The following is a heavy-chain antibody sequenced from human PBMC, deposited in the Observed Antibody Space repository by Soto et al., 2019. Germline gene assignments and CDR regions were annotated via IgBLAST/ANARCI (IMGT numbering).Heavy chain of an antibody. CDR1: GFSFSLYG. D-gene: IGHD3-10*01. CDR3: ARESLGDFSSAPYFDN. Sequence: PGGSLRLSCTASGFSFSLYGISWVRQSPGKGLEWVSSISSSSTYIYYADSLKGRFTISRDNSKNSLFLQINSLRAEDTAVYYCARESLGDFSSAPYFDNWGQGTLVTVS. J-gene: IGHJ4*02. V-gene: IGHV3-21*01. CDR2: ISSSSTYI.